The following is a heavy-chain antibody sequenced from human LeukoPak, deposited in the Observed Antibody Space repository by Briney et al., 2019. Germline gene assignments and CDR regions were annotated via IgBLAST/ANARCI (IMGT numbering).Heavy chain of an antibody. Sequence: PSETLSLTCTVSGYSISSGYYWGWIRQPPGKGLEWIGSIYHSGSTYYNPSLKSRVTIPVDTSKNQFSLKLSSVTAADTAVYFCARSELNDYFKYWGQGILVTVST. D-gene: IGHD3-16*01. CDR2: IYHSGST. J-gene: IGHJ4*02. CDR1: GYSISSGYY. CDR3: ARSELNDYFKY. V-gene: IGHV4-38-2*02.